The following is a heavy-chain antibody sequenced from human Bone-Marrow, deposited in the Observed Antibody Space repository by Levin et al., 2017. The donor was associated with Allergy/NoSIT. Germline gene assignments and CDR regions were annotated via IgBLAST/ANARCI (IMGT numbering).Heavy chain of an antibody. CDR2: IYPGDSDT. CDR1: GFSFTTYW. Sequence: PGGSLRLSCQASGFSFTTYWIAWVRQMPGKGLEWMGIIYPGDSDTRYSPSFQGQVTISADKSITTAYLQWNSLKPSDTAMYYCARPDIASGDSSSWYLNYWGQGTQVTVSS. J-gene: IGHJ4*02. CDR3: ARPDIASGDSSSWYLNY. D-gene: IGHD6-13*01. V-gene: IGHV5-51*01.